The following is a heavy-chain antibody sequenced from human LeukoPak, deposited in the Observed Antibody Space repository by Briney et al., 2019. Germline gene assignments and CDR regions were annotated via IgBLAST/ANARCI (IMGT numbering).Heavy chain of an antibody. Sequence: SETLSLTCTVSGGSISSYYWSWLRQPPGKGLEWIGYIYYSGSTNYNPSLKSRVTISVDTSKNQFSLKLSSVTAADTAVYYCARHQGGSSLVDYWGQGTLVTVSS. CDR1: GGSISSYY. CDR2: IYYSGST. D-gene: IGHD2-8*02. J-gene: IGHJ4*02. CDR3: ARHQGGSSLVDY. V-gene: IGHV4-59*08.